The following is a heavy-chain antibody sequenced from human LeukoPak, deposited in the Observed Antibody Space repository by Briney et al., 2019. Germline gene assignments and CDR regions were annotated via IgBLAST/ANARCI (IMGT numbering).Heavy chain of an antibody. D-gene: IGHD6-19*01. V-gene: IGHV4-34*01. Sequence: SETLSLTCAVYGGSFSGYYWSWIRQPPGKGLEWIGEINHSGSTNYNPSLKSRVTISVDTSKNQFSLKLSSVTAADTAVYYCARGRSGSRWGQGTLVTVSS. CDR3: ARGRSGSR. CDR1: GGSFSGYY. J-gene: IGHJ4*02. CDR2: INHSGST.